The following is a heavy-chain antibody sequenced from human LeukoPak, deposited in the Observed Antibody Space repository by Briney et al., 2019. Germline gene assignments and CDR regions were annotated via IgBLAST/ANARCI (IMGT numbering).Heavy chain of an antibody. Sequence: PSETLSLTCTVSGGSFSINYWGWIRQPPGKGLEWIGYIHYSGSTTYNPSLKRRVSISLDTSDNQFSLNLRSVTTADTAVYYCARADSGWYALFDSWGQGTLVTVSS. D-gene: IGHD6-19*01. CDR3: ARADSGWYALFDS. J-gene: IGHJ4*02. CDR2: IHYSGST. V-gene: IGHV4-59*01. CDR1: GGSFSINY.